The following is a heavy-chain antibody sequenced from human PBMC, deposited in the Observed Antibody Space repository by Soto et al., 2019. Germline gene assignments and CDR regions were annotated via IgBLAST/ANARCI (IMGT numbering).Heavy chain of an antibody. J-gene: IGHJ2*01. D-gene: IGHD5-12*01. CDR3: ARDQLVNIVATIHDWYFDL. Sequence: QVQLVQSGAEVKKPGSSVKVSCKASGGTFSSYTISWVRQAPGQGLEWMGRIIPILGIANYAQKFQGRVTITADKSTSTAYMELSSLRSEDTAVYYYARDQLVNIVATIHDWYFDLWGRGILVTVSS. CDR2: IIPILGIA. V-gene: IGHV1-69*08. CDR1: GGTFSSYT.